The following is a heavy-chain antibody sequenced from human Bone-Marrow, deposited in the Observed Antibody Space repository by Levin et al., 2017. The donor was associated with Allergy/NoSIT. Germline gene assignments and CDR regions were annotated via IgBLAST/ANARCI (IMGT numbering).Heavy chain of an antibody. J-gene: IGHJ6*02. Sequence: GGSLRLSCEASGFSFSSFSMNWVRQTPGKGPEWISSISSTGSSHIYYADSVKGRFTISRDNAKNSLYLQMNTLRGEDTAVYYCARAFWSGTFYSGAMEVWGQGTTVTVS. CDR1: GFSFSSFS. CDR3: ARAFWSGTFYSGAMEV. D-gene: IGHD1-26*01. CDR2: ISSTGSSHI. V-gene: IGHV3-21*06.